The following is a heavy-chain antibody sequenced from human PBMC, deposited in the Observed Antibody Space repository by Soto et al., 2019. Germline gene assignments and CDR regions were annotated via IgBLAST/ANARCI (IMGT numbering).Heavy chain of an antibody. Sequence: EVQLVESGGGLVKPGGSLRLSCAASGFTFGTFTMSWVRQAPGKGLEWVSSIGTTSTYIYYADSVRGRFTISRDKAKNSLYLQMIGLRAEDTAVYFCARVMCGDCSSYFFYSMDVWGQGTTVTVSS. V-gene: IGHV3-21*01. CDR3: ARVMCGDCSSYFFYSMDV. J-gene: IGHJ6*03. CDR2: IGTTSTYI. D-gene: IGHD2-21*02. CDR1: GFTFGTFT.